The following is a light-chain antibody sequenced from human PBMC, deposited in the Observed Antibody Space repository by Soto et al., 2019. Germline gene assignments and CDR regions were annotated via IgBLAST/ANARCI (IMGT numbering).Light chain of an antibody. Sequence: DIQMTQSPSSLSASVGDRVTITCRASQTISSWLAWYQQKPGKAPKLLIYGASTLQSGVPSRFSGGGSGTEFTLTISSLQPDDFATYYCQQYDNYSGTFGQGTEVDIK. CDR3: QQYDNYSGT. CDR2: GAS. J-gene: IGKJ1*01. V-gene: IGKV1-5*01. CDR1: QTISSW.